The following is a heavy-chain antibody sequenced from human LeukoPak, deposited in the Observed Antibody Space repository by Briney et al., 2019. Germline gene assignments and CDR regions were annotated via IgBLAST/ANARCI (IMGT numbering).Heavy chain of an antibody. Sequence: GESLRLSCTASGSTFSTYPMTWVRQAPGQGLEWVSAISGNSVTIYYADSVKGRFTISRDNSKNTLYLQMYSLRAEDTAVYYCAKIPSGTYSFDLWGQGTLVTVSS. CDR1: GSTFSTYP. CDR2: ISGNSVTI. D-gene: IGHD1-26*01. V-gene: IGHV3-23*01. J-gene: IGHJ4*02. CDR3: AKIPSGTYSFDL.